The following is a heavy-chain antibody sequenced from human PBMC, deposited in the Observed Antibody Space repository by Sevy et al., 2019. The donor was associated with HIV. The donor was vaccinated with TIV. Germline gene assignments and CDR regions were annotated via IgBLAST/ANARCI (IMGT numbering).Heavy chain of an antibody. Sequence: GGSLRLSCAASGFTFSYSGMHWVRQAPGKGLEWVTFIQFDGSSRYYAGSVKGRFTILRDKTMNTLYLQMNSLRRDDTAVYYCAKNTAAVGVGGFDYWGQGALVTVSS. V-gene: IGHV3-30*02. D-gene: IGHD2-8*02. J-gene: IGHJ4*02. CDR2: IQFDGSSR. CDR3: AKNTAAVGVGGFDY. CDR1: GFTFSYSG.